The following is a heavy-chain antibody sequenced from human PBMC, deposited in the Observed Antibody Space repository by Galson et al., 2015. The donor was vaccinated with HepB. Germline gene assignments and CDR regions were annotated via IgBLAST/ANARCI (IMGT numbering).Heavy chain of an antibody. J-gene: IGHJ3*02. Sequence: SLRLSCAASGFTFSSYSMNWVRQAPGKGLEWVSYISSSSSTIYYADSVKGRFTISGDNAKNSLYLQMNSLRAEDTAVYYCARRPYYYDSSGRGVGAFDIWGQGTMVTVSS. V-gene: IGHV3-48*01. CDR2: ISSSSSTI. D-gene: IGHD3-22*01. CDR3: ARRPYYYDSSGRGVGAFDI. CDR1: GFTFSSYS.